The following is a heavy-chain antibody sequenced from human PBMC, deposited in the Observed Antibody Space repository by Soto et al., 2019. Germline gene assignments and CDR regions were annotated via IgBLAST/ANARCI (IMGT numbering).Heavy chain of an antibody. CDR3: AGDILRGSYRFDY. CDR1: DGSISSYQ. J-gene: IGHJ4*02. Sequence: SETLSLTCTVSDGSISSYQLSWLRQPPGKGLEWIGYIYDSGSTLYNPSLKSRVAISVDRPNNQFSLKLKSVTAADTAIYYCAGDILRGSYRFDYWGQGAPVTVSS. CDR2: IYDSGST. V-gene: IGHV4-4*09. D-gene: IGHD1-26*01.